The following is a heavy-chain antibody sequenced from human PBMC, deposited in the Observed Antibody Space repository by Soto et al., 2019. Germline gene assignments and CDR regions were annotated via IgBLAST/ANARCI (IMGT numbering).Heavy chain of an antibody. D-gene: IGHD2-15*01. J-gene: IGHJ3*02. Sequence: ASVKVSCKASGYTFTGYYMHWVRQAPGQGLEWMGWINPNSGGTNYAQKFQGWVTMTRDTSISTAYMELSRLRSDDTAVYYCARSRYRYCSGGSCYSVAFDIWG. CDR2: INPNSGGT. CDR3: ARSRYRYCSGGSCYSVAFDI. V-gene: IGHV1-2*04. CDR1: GYTFTGYY.